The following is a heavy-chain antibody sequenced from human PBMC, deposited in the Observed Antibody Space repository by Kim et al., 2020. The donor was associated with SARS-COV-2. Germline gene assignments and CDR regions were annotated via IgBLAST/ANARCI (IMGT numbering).Heavy chain of an antibody. CDR3: ARGSTIFEPFYFDF. D-gene: IGHD3-3*01. V-gene: IGHV4-30-2*01. J-gene: IGHJ4*02. CDR2: IYLSGTT. CDR1: DGSFSSSYS. Sequence: SETLSLTCTVSDGSFSSSYSWNWIRQPPGKGLEWIGYIYLSGTTYYNPSLNSRVTISVDRSKNQFSLELNSVTAADTAVYYCARGSTIFEPFYFDFWGLG.